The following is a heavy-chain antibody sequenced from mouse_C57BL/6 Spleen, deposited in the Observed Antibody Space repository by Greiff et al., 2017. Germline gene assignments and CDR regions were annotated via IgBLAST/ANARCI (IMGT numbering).Heavy chain of an antibody. CDR3: ARGDYYGSSFAY. CDR2: IYPGDGDT. J-gene: IGHJ3*01. CDR1: GYAFSSSW. V-gene: IGHV1-82*01. D-gene: IGHD1-1*01. Sequence: VQLQQSGPELVKPGASVKISCKASGYAFSSSWMNWVKQRPGKGLEWIGRIYPGDGDTNYNGKFKGKATLTADKSSSTAYMQLSSLTSEDSAVYFCARGDYYGSSFAYWGQGTLVTVSA.